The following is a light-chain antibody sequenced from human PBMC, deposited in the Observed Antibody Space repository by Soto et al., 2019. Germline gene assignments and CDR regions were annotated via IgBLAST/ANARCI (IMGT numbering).Light chain of an antibody. CDR3: QDHNSYPFT. Sequence: DIQMTQSTSTLSAFVGDRVTITCRASQNINTWLAWYQQKPGKAPKFLIYKASTLESGVTLRFSGSGSGTEFTLTMSSLQTDDFAAYYCQDHNSYPFTFGGGTKVEIK. CDR2: KAS. J-gene: IGKJ4*01. CDR1: QNINTW. V-gene: IGKV1-5*03.